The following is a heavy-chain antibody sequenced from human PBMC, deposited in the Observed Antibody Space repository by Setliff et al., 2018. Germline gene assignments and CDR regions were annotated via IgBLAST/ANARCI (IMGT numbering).Heavy chain of an antibody. D-gene: IGHD1-1*01. V-gene: IGHV4-4*02. CDR2: IYHGGKT. Sequence: SETLSLTCAVSGDSISSGNWWSWVRQPPEKGLEWIGEIYHGGKTYYNTSLESRLTISVDTSKNQFSLKLRSVTAADTAVYYCARTGTYRYFDSWGQGTLVTVSS. CDR3: ARTGTYRYFDS. J-gene: IGHJ4*02. CDR1: GDSISSGNW.